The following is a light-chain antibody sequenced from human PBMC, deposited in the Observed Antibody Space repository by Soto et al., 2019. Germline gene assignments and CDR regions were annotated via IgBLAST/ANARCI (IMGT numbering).Light chain of an antibody. V-gene: IGKV1-5*01. CDR2: DAS. CDR3: QHYSTSYPWT. Sequence: DIQMTQSPSTLSASVGDRVTITCRAGQSISSWLAWYQQKPGRAPKLLIYDASSLESGVPSRFSGRGSGTEFTLTISSLQPDDLATYFCQHYSTSYPWTFGQGTKVDIK. CDR1: QSISSW. J-gene: IGKJ1*01.